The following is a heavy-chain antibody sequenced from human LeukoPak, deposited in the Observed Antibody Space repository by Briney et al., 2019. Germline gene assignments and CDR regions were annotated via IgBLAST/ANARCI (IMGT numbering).Heavy chain of an antibody. V-gene: IGHV4-39*01. D-gene: IGHD5-18*01. J-gene: IGHJ6*03. Sequence: SETLSLTCTVSGGSISSSSYYWGWIRQPPGKGLEWIGSIYYSGSTYYNPSLKSRVTISVDTSKNQFSLKLSSVTAADTAVYYCARSTPWIQLWLDYYYYYMYVWGKGTTVTVSS. CDR3: ARSTPWIQLWLDYYYYYMYV. CDR1: GGSISSSSYY. CDR2: IYYSGST.